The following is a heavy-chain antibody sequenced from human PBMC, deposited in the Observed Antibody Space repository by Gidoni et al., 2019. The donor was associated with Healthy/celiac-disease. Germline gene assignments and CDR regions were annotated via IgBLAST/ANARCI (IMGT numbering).Heavy chain of an antibody. CDR1: GFTFSSSA. Sequence: EVQLVESGVGLVQPGGSLLLSCAASGFTFSSSAMSWVRQAPGKGLEWVSAISGSGCSTYYADAVKGRFTISRDNSKNTLYLQMNSLRAEDTAVYYCAKRASGPTGVTFDYWGQGTLVTVSS. D-gene: IGHD6-19*01. V-gene: IGHV3-23*04. J-gene: IGHJ4*02. CDR3: AKRASGPTGVTFDY. CDR2: ISGSGCST.